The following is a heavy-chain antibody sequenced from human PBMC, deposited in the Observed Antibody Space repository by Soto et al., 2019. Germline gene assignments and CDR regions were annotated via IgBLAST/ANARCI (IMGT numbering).Heavy chain of an antibody. CDR3: ARSQGGSSSLDIYYSYYYGMDV. CDR1: GGTFSSYA. V-gene: IGHV1-69*01. CDR2: IIPIFGTA. D-gene: IGHD2-15*01. Sequence: QVQLVQSGAEVKKPGSSGKVSCKAPGGTFSSYAISGVRQAPGQGLEWRGGIIPIFGTAKYAQKCQGRVTITADESTSTGYMELSSLRAEDTAVYYCARSQGGSSSLDIYYSYYYGMDVWGQGTTVTVSS. J-gene: IGHJ6*02.